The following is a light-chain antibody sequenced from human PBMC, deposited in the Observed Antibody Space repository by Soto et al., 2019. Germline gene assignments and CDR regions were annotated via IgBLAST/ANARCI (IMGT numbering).Light chain of an antibody. CDR2: QAS. V-gene: IGKV1-5*03. J-gene: IGKJ1*01. CDR1: QSTSSY. Sequence: RIQTPWKLSAYVKNRDTITCRASQSTSSYLAWYQQKPGKALKLLIYQASSLENGVPSRFSGSGTGTEFSLILSSHPSEDSVTIYWEPYRSDSTVAQGTKVDIK. CDR3: EPYRSDST.